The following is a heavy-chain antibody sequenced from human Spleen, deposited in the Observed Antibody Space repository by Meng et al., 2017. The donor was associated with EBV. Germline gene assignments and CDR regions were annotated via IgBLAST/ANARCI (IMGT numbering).Heavy chain of an antibody. CDR1: GFTVSSSY. V-gene: IGHV3-53*01. CDR3: ARRVDS. Sequence: VQLVESGGGLIQPGGSLRLSCAASGFTVSSSYMSWVRQAPGQGLECVSLIYSGGSTCYADSVKGRFTISRDNSKNTLYLQMNSLRAEDTAVYYCARRVDSWGQGTLVTVSS. CDR2: IYSGGST. J-gene: IGHJ4*02.